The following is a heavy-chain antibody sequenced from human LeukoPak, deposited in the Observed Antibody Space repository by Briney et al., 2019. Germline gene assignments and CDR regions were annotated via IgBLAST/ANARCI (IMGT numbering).Heavy chain of an antibody. Sequence: GGSLRLSCAASGFTFSSYSMNWVRQAPGKGLEWVSSISSSSSYIYYADSVKGRFTISRDNAKNSLYLKMNSLRAEDTAVYYCASLTMVRGVRRYYWGQGTLVTVSS. V-gene: IGHV3-21*01. D-gene: IGHD3-10*01. CDR2: ISSSSSYI. CDR1: GFTFSSYS. J-gene: IGHJ4*02. CDR3: ASLTMVRGVRRYY.